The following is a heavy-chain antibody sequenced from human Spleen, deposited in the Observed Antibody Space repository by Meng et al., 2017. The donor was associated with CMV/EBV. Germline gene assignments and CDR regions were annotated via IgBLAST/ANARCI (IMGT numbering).Heavy chain of an antibody. CDR3: AGNYYDSSGYYWLWQVDY. D-gene: IGHD3-22*01. V-gene: IGHV4-4*07. CDR2: IYTSGST. CDR1: GGSISSYY. J-gene: IGHJ4*02. Sequence: SETLSLTCTVSGGSISSYYWSWIRQPAGKGLEWIGRIYTSGSTNYNPSLKSRVTMSVDTSKNQFSLKLSSVTAADTAVYFCAGNYYDSSGYYWLWQVDYWGQGTLVTVSS.